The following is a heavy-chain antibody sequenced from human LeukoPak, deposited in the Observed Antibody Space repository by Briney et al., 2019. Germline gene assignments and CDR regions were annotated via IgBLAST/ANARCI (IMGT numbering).Heavy chain of an antibody. CDR3: AKDTRSITMVRGASDY. Sequence: PGGSLRLSCAAPGFTFSSYAMSWVRQAPGKGLEWGSAICGSGGSTYYADSVKGRFTIYRDNSKNTLYLQMNSLRAEDTAVYYCAKDTRSITMVRGASDYWGQGTLVTVSS. J-gene: IGHJ4*02. V-gene: IGHV3-23*01. D-gene: IGHD3-10*01. CDR1: GFTFSSYA. CDR2: ICGSGGST.